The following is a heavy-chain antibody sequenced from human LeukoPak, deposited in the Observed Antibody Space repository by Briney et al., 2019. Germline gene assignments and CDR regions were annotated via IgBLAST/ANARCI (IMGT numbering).Heavy chain of an antibody. J-gene: IGHJ4*02. D-gene: IGHD2-8*01. V-gene: IGHV3-7*03. CDR3: AKLVYYTPFDF. CDR1: GFTFSSYW. Sequence: GGSLRLSCAASGFTFSSYWMSWVRQAPGKGLEWVANIKQDGSEKYYVDSVKGRFTISRDNSKNTLYLQMNGLRAEDTALYYCAKLVYYTPFDFWGQGTLVTVSS. CDR2: IKQDGSEK.